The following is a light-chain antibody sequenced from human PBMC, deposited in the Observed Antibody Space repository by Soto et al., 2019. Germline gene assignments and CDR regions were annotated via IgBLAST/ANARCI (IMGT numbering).Light chain of an antibody. J-gene: IGKJ2*01. CDR1: QSVLYSSNNKND. CDR2: CAS. V-gene: IGKV4-1*01. CDR3: QQYYNTPLYT. Sequence: DIVMTQSPDSLAVSLGERATINCKSSQSVLYSSNNKNDLAWYQQKPGQPPKLLIYCASTRESGIPDRFSVSGSGTDFTLTNSSLQAEDVAVYYCQQYYNTPLYTFGQGTKLDIK.